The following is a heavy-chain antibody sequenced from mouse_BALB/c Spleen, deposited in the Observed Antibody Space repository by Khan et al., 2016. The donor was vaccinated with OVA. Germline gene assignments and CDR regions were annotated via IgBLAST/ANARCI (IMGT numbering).Heavy chain of an antibody. CDR3: GRGYWFAY. CDR1: GFTFSNYA. J-gene: IGHJ3*01. CDR2: ISSGDST. V-gene: IGHV5-6-5*01. Sequence: EVKLEESGGGLVKPGGSLKLSCAASGFTFSNYAMSWVRQSPEKRLEWVASISSGDSTYYPDSVKGRFTISTDNARNIPYLQMGSLGSEDRAMYYCGRGYWFAYWGQGTLVTVSA.